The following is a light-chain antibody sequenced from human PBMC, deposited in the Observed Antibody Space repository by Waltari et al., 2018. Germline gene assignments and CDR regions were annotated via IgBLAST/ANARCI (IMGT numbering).Light chain of an antibody. CDR2: DAF. CDR1: QNVGTK. J-gene: IGKJ1*01. V-gene: IGKV3-15*01. Sequence: IEMTQSPATLSVSPGERATLSCRAMQNVGTKYAWYQQKPGLAPRLLIYDAFTRATGIPARFSGSGSGTEFTLTISSLQSEDLALYHCLQYHYWPPWTFGQGTKVEVK. CDR3: LQYHYWPPWT.